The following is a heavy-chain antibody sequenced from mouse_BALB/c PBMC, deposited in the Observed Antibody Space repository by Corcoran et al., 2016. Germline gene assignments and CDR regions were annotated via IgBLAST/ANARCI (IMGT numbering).Heavy chain of an antibody. Sequence: QVQLQQSGPELVKPGASVKVSCKASGYSFTSYYMHWVKQRPGQGLEWSGWIGPGSGNTKYNEKFKGKATLTADTSSSTAYMQLSSLTSEDSAVYFCARSEGSAGFDYWGEGTLFTVAA. CDR2: IGPGSGNT. V-gene: IGHV1-66*01. CDR1: GYSFTSYY. CDR3: ARSEGSAGFDY. J-gene: IGHJ3*01.